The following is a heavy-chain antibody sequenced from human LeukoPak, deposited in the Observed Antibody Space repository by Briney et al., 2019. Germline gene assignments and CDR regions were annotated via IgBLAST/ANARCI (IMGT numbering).Heavy chain of an antibody. CDR2: IYSGGST. D-gene: IGHD3-22*01. J-gene: IGHJ4*02. CDR3: ARGSDSSGYYLGY. CDR1: GFTVSSNY. V-gene: IGHV3-66*01. Sequence: GGSLRLSCAASGFTVSSNYMSWVRQAPGKGLEWVSVIYSGGSTYYADSVKGRFTISRDNSKNTLYLQMNSLRAEDTAVYYCARGSDSSGYYLGYWGQGTLVTVSS.